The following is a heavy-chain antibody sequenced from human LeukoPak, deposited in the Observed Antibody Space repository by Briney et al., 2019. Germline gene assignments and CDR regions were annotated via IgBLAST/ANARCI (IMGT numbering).Heavy chain of an antibody. Sequence: GGSLRLSCAASGFTFSSYGMSWVRQAPGKGLEWVSAISGSGITTYYADSVKGRFTISRDNSKNTLYLQMNSLRAEDTAVYYCHLVIIEPITLDYWGQGTLVTVSS. J-gene: IGHJ4*02. D-gene: IGHD3-10*01. CDR2: ISGSGITT. V-gene: IGHV3-23*01. CDR3: HLVIIEPITLDY. CDR1: GFTFSSYG.